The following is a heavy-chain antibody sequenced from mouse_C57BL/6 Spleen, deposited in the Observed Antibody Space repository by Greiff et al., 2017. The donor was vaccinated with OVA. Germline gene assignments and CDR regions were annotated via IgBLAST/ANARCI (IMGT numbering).Heavy chain of an antibody. CDR1: GYTFTSYW. J-gene: IGHJ4*01. D-gene: IGHD2-4*01. Sequence: QVQLQQPGAELVKPGASVKMSCKASGYTFTSYWITWVKQRPGQGLEWIGDIYPGSGSTNYNEKFKSKATLTVDTSSSTAYMQLSSLTSEDSAVYYCAREGFTMITTKNYAMDYWGQGTSVTVSS. CDR2: IYPGSGST. V-gene: IGHV1-55*01. CDR3: AREGFTMITTKNYAMDY.